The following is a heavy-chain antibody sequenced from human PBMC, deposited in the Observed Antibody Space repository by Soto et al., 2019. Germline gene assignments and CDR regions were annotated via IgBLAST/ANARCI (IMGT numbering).Heavy chain of an antibody. D-gene: IGHD3-10*01. CDR2: IYYSGRT. Sequence: QLQLQESGPGLVKPSETLSLTCTVSGGSISSSGYYWGWIRQPPGKGLEWIGNIYYSGRTNYNPSLKSRVTISVDTSKNQFSLKVSSVTAADTAVYYCARRSYYGSGSIFDYWGQGTLVTVSS. CDR1: GGSISSSGYY. CDR3: ARRSYYGSGSIFDY. J-gene: IGHJ4*02. V-gene: IGHV4-39*01.